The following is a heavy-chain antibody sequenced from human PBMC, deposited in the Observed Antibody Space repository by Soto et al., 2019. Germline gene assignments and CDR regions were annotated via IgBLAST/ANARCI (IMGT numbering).Heavy chain of an antibody. CDR1: GGTFSSYT. CDR2: IIPILGIA. D-gene: IGHD2-2*01. V-gene: IGHV1-69*02. Sequence: QVQLVQSGAEVKKPGSSVKVSCKASGGTFSSYTISWVRQAPGQGLEWMGRIIPILGIANYAQKFQGRVTITADKPTSTAYMELSSLRSEDTAVYYCARGMGYCSSTSCSDYYYYGMDVWGQGTTVTVSS. J-gene: IGHJ6*02. CDR3: ARGMGYCSSTSCSDYYYYGMDV.